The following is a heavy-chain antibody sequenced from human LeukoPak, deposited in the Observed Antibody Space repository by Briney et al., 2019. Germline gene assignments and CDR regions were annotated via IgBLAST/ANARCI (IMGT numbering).Heavy chain of an antibody. CDR3: AKGNYGGNYFDY. Sequence: GGSPRLSCAASGFTFSSYAMSWVRQAPGKGLEWVSAISGSGGSTYYADSVKGRFTISRDNSKNTLYLQMNSLRAEDTAVYYCAKGNYGGNYFDYWGQGTLVTVSS. CDR1: GFTFSSYA. J-gene: IGHJ4*02. CDR2: ISGSGGST. V-gene: IGHV3-23*01. D-gene: IGHD4-23*01.